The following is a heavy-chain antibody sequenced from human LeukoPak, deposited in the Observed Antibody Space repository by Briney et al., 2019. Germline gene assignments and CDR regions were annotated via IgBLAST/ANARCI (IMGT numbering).Heavy chain of an antibody. CDR1: GGSISSSGYN. CDR3: AARNDLFDY. CDR2: LYDSGST. J-gene: IGHJ4*02. D-gene: IGHD1-1*01. V-gene: IGHV4-39*01. Sequence: SSETLSLTCTVSGGSISSSGYNWDWIRQPPGKGLEWIGNLYDSGSTYYNPSLKSRVTISVDTSNNQFSLKLSSVTAADTAVYYCAARNDLFDYWGQGTLVTVSS.